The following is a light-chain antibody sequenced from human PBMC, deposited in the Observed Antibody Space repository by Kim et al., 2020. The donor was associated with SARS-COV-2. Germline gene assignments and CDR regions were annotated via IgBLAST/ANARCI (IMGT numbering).Light chain of an antibody. CDR3: QQTYSTPQT. Sequence: DIQMTQSPSSLSASVGDRVTITCRASQSISNYVNWYQQKPGKAPNLLIYAASSLQSGVPSRFSGSGSGTDFTLTISSLQPEDFATYHCQQTYSTPQTFGQGTKVDIK. CDR2: AAS. V-gene: IGKV1-39*01. CDR1: QSISNY. J-gene: IGKJ1*01.